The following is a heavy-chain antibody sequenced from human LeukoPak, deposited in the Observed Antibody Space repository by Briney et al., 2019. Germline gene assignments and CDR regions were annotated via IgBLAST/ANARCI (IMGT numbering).Heavy chain of an antibody. V-gene: IGHV3-21*01. CDR3: ARDADSSSWSMYYYYGMDV. Sequence: GGSLRLSCAASGFTFSSYGMHWVRQAPGKGLEWVSSISSGSNYIYYADSVKGRFTISRDNAKNSLYLQMNSLRAEDTAVYYCARDADSSSWSMYYYYGMDVWGQGTTVTVSS. CDR2: ISSGSNYI. J-gene: IGHJ6*02. CDR1: GFTFSSYG. D-gene: IGHD6-13*01.